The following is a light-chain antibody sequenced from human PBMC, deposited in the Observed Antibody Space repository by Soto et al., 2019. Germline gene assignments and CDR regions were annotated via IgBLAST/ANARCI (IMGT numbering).Light chain of an antibody. CDR1: SSNIGGNS. V-gene: IGLV1-51*01. CDR3: GSWDSSLSAYV. Sequence: QSVMTQPPSVSAAPGQKVTISCSGSSSNIGGNSVSWYQQLPGTAPKLLIYDDDKRPSGIPDRFSGSKSGTSATLGITGFQTGEEADYYCGSWDSSLSAYVFAPGTKLTVL. CDR2: DDD. J-gene: IGLJ1*01.